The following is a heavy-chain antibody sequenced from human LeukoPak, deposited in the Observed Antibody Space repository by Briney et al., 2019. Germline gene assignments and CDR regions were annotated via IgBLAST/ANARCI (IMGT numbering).Heavy chain of an antibody. D-gene: IGHD5-18*01. Sequence: SETLSLTCAVYGGSFSGYYWSWIRQPPGKGLEWIAYIDYRGSTTYNPSLKSRVTISVDTSRNQFSLKLSSVTAADTAVYYCARSRSGYSYDHAAFDIWGQGTMVTVSS. J-gene: IGHJ3*02. CDR2: IDYRGST. V-gene: IGHV4-59*01. CDR3: ARSRSGYSYDHAAFDI. CDR1: GGSFSGYY.